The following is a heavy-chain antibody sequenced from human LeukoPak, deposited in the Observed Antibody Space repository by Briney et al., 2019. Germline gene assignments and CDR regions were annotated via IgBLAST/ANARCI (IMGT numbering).Heavy chain of an antibody. V-gene: IGHV3-33*01. D-gene: IGHD3-3*01. J-gene: IGHJ4*02. Sequence: GGSLRLSCAASGFTFSSYGMHWVRQAPGKGLEWVAVIWYDGSNKYYADSVEGRFTISRDNSKNTLYLQMNSLRAEDTAVYYCARDFDDFSFGYYFDYWGQGTLVTVSS. CDR1: GFTFSSYG. CDR2: IWYDGSNK. CDR3: ARDFDDFSFGYYFDY.